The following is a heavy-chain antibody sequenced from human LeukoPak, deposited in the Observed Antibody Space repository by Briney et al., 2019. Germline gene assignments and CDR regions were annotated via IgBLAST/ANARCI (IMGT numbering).Heavy chain of an antibody. Sequence: HTGGSLRLSCAASGLTFSNYWMHWVRQAPGKGLVWVSGISSDGRSTVYADSVKGRFTISRDNAKNTLYLQMNSLRTDDTAVYYCVVDFQYNSPWGQGTLVTVSS. D-gene: IGHD1-1*01. CDR1: GLTFSNYW. CDR3: VVDFQYNSP. J-gene: IGHJ5*02. V-gene: IGHV3-74*01. CDR2: ISSDGRST.